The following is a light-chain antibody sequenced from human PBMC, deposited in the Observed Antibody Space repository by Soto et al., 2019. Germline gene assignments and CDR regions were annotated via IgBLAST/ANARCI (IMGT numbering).Light chain of an antibody. J-gene: IGKJ3*01. V-gene: IGKV3-11*01. CDR2: DAS. CDR1: QSVSSY. CDR3: QQRRNWPLT. Sequence: EIVLTQSPANLSLSPGERATLSCRASQSVSSYLAWYQQKPGQAPRLLIYDASNSATGIPAKFSGSGSGTDFTLTISRLEPEDFAVYSCQQRRNWPLTFGPGTKVDIK.